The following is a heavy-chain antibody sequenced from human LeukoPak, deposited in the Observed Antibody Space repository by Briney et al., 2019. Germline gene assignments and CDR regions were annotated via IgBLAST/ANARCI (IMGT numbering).Heavy chain of an antibody. CDR2: IYYSGST. CDR1: GGSISSYY. V-gene: IGHV4-59*08. J-gene: IGHJ4*02. CDR3: ARWVLYGSGSYYEQ. D-gene: IGHD3-10*01. Sequence: PSETLSLTCTVSGGSISSYYWSWIRQPPGKGLEWIGYIYYSGSTNYNPSLKSRVTISVDTSKNQFSLKLSSVTAADTAVYYCARWVLYGSGSYYEQWGQGTLVTVSS.